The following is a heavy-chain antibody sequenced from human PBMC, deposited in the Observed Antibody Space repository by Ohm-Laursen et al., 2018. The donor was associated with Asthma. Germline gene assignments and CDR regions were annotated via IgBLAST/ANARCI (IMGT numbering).Heavy chain of an antibody. CDR1: GASFSTYY. CDR2: IYSTGST. D-gene: IGHD3-10*01. J-gene: IGHJ4*02. CDR3: ARSWFGELSHFDY. V-gene: IGHV4-4*08. Sequence: GTLSLTCTLSGASFSTYYWGWIRQPPGKGLEWIGYIYSTGSTNYNPSLESRVTISIDTSTNQFSLKLSSVTAADTAVYYCARSWFGELSHFDYWGQGTLVTVSS.